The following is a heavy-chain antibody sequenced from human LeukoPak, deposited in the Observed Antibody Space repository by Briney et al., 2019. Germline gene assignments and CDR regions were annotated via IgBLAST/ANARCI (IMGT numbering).Heavy chain of an antibody. CDR2: ISAYNGNT. D-gene: IGHD2-21*02. CDR3: ARDSRAYCGGDCYSGGDDY. J-gene: IGHJ4*02. CDR1: GYTFTSYG. V-gene: IGHV1-18*01. Sequence: ASVKVSCKASGYTFTSYGISWVRQAPGQGLEWMGWISAYNGNTNYAQKLQGRVTMTTDTSTSIAYMELRSLRSDDTAVYYCARDSRAYCGGDCYSGGDDYWGQGTLVTVSS.